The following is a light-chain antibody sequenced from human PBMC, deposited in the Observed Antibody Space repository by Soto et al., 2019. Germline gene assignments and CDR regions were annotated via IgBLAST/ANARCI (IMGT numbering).Light chain of an antibody. Sequence: QSALTQPPSASGSPGQSVTISCTGTSSDVGGYNYVSWYQQHPGKAPKLMMYEVSKRPSGVPDRFSGSKSGNTASLTVSGLQAEDEADYYCSSDAGNNNLVFGTGTKLTVL. CDR2: EVS. CDR3: SSDAGNNNLV. J-gene: IGLJ1*01. V-gene: IGLV2-8*01. CDR1: SSDVGGYNY.